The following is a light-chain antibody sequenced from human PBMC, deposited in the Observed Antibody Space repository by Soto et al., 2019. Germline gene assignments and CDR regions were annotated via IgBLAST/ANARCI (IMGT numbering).Light chain of an antibody. CDR2: DVT. CDR1: SSDIGGYEF. V-gene: IGLV2-14*03. Sequence: QSALTQPASVTGSPGQSITISCTGTSSDIGGYEFVSWYQQHPGKAPQLMIFDVTNRPSGVYRRFSGSKSGNTASLTISGLQAEDEADYCCCSYRTTRKGVFGTGTKLTVL. CDR3: CSYRTTRKGV. J-gene: IGLJ1*01.